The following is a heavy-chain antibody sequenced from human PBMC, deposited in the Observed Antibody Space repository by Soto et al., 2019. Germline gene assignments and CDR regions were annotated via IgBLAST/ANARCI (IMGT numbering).Heavy chain of an antibody. Sequence: EVQLLESGGGLVQPGGSLRLSCAASGFTISLYSMSWARQAPGKGLEWVSGFGGSGGGTYYSDSVKGRFTISRDDSKNTLYLQMNSLRAADTAVYYCARDYDLGFWGQGTLVTVSS. CDR1: GFTISLYS. D-gene: IGHD4-17*01. V-gene: IGHV3-23*01. J-gene: IGHJ4*02. CDR3: ARDYDLGF. CDR2: FGGSGGGT.